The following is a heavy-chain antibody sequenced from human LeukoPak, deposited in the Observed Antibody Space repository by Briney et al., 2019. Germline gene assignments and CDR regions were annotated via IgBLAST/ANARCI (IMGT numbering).Heavy chain of an antibody. CDR2: ISGSGGST. J-gene: IGHJ5*02. CDR1: GFTFSSYA. Sequence: GGSLRLSCAASGFTFSSYAMNWVRQAPGKGLEWVSGISGSGGSTYYAASVKGRFTISRDNSKNTLYLQMNSLTVEDTAVYYCAKSPRSAADNWFDPWGQGTLVTVSS. V-gene: IGHV3-23*01. D-gene: IGHD6-13*01. CDR3: AKSPRSAADNWFDP.